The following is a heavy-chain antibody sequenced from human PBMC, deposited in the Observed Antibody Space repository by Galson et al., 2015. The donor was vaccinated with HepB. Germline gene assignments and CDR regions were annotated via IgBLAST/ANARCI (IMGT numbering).Heavy chain of an antibody. CDR3: ARDEVEQWLVSLIHYYGMDV. D-gene: IGHD6-19*01. CDR2: IYSGGST. Sequence: SLRLSCAASGFTVSSNYMIWVRQAPGKGLEWVSIIYSGGSTYYADPVKGRFTTSGDNSKNTLYLQMNRLRAEDTAVYYCARDEVEQWLVSLIHYYGMDVWGQGTTVTVSS. V-gene: IGHV3-66*02. J-gene: IGHJ6*02. CDR1: GFTVSSNY.